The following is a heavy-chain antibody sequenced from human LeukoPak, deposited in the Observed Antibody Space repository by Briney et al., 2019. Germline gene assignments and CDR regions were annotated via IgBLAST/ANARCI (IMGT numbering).Heavy chain of an antibody. CDR1: GGSISSYY. Sequence: SETLSLTCTVSGGSISSYYWSWIRQPAGKGLEWIGRIYTSGSTNYNPSLKSRVTMSVDTSKNQFSLKLSSVTAADTAVYYCARSDVTGADFAFDIWGQGTMVTVSS. V-gene: IGHV4-4*07. CDR3: ARSDVTGADFAFDI. CDR2: IYTSGST. D-gene: IGHD1-20*01. J-gene: IGHJ3*02.